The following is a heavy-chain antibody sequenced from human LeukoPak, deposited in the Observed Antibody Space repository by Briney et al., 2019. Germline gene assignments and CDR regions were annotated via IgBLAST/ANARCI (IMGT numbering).Heavy chain of an antibody. CDR1: GFTFSSYG. CDR2: ISYDGSNK. J-gene: IGHJ4*02. D-gene: IGHD3-10*01. Sequence: GGSLRLSCAASGFTFSSYGMHWVRQAPGKGLEWVAVISYDGSNKYYADSVKGRFTISRDNSKNTLYLQMNSLRAEGTAVYYCAKERRRTMDYWGQGTLVTVSS. CDR3: AKERRRTMDY. V-gene: IGHV3-30*18.